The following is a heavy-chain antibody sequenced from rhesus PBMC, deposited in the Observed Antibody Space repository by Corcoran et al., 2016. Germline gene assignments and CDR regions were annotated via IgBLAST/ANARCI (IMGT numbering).Heavy chain of an antibody. D-gene: IGHD6-13*01. J-gene: IGHJ4*01. CDR3: ARVLGGIAAGP. CDR2: IYWGDDK. CDR1: GFSLSTRGMG. V-gene: IGHV2S1*01. Sequence: QVNLKESGPALVKPTQTLTLTCTFSGFSLSTRGMGVGWIRQRPGKVLERLARIYWGDDKYASTSLKSRLTISKDTSKNQVVLTMTNMDPVATATYDCARVLGGIAAGPWGQGVLVTVSS.